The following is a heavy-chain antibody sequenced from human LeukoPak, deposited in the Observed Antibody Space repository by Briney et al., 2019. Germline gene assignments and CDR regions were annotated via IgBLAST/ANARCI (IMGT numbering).Heavy chain of an antibody. CDR3: AKKGFRLVVPAAIGRDYFDY. J-gene: IGHJ4*02. V-gene: IGHV4-34*01. D-gene: IGHD2-2*02. CDR1: GGSFSGYY. Sequence: SETLSLTCAVYGGSFSGYYWSWIRQPPGKGLEWIGEINHSGSTNYNPSLKSRVTISVDTSKNQFSLKLSSVTAEDTAVYYCAKKGFRLVVPAAIGRDYFDYWGQGTLVTVSS. CDR2: INHSGST.